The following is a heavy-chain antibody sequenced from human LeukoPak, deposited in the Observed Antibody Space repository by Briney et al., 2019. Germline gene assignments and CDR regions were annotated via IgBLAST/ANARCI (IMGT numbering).Heavy chain of an antibody. J-gene: IGHJ4*02. CDR1: GFNFTMSA. CDR2: ISSSGRII. V-gene: IGHV3-48*03. D-gene: IGHD5-12*01. Sequence: GGSLRLSCSGSGFNFTMSAMSWVRQAPGKGLEWVSYISSSGRIIYYADSVKGRFTISRDNAQKSLYLQMNSLRADDTAVYYCAREAFSGYDYFDYWGQGTLVTVSS. CDR3: AREAFSGYDYFDY.